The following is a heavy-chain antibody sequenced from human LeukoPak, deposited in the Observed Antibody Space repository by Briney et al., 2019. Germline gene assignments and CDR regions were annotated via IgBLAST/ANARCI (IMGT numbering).Heavy chain of an antibody. D-gene: IGHD5-12*01. CDR1: GYTFTSYG. CDR3: ARGTATIDY. J-gene: IGHJ4*02. V-gene: IGHV1-8*03. Sequence: ASVKVSCKASGYTFTSYGISWVRQATGQGLEWMGWMNPNSGNTGYAQKFQGRVTITRNTSISTAYMELSGLRSEDTAVYYCARGTATIDYWGQGTLVTVSS. CDR2: MNPNSGNT.